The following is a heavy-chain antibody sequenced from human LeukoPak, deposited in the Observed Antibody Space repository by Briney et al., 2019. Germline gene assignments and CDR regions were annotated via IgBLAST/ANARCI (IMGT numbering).Heavy chain of an antibody. J-gene: IGHJ6*03. Sequence: PSETLSLTCTVSGGSISTYYWSWIRQPPGKGLEWIGYIYYTGSTSYNPSLKSRVTMSLDASKNQFSLKLSSVTAADTAVYYCARAQRGYSGYGRSYYYMDVWGKGTTVTISS. D-gene: IGHD5-12*01. V-gene: IGHV4-59*01. CDR2: IYYTGST. CDR3: ARAQRGYSGYGRSYYYMDV. CDR1: GGSISTYY.